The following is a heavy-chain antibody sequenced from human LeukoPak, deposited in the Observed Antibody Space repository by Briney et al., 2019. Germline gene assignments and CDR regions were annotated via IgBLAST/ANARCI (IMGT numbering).Heavy chain of an antibody. V-gene: IGHV4-61*10. CDR1: GDSISSGSYY. CDR2: IYGRGGS. Sequence: SETLSLICTVAGDSISSGSYYWTWIREPAGKGRQWIGHIYGRGGSNYKPSLKSRVTISVDTSKNQFSLRLSSVTAADTAVYYCARDSRGSSWHPNYCYYYMDVWGKGTTVTVSS. CDR3: ARDSRGSSWHPNYCYYYMDV. J-gene: IGHJ6*03. D-gene: IGHD6-13*01.